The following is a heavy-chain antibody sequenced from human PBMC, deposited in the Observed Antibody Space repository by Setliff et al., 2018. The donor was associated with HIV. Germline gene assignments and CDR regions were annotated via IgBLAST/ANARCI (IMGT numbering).Heavy chain of an antibody. CDR3: ARDRPGIAVAAPDAFDV. J-gene: IGHJ3*01. Sequence: ASVKVSCKASGGSFRNYAINWVRQAPGQGLEWMGGIIPLLGTPNYAHKFQGRVTITADKYSSTVYMELSSLRSEDSAVFYCARDRPGIAVAAPDAFDVWGQGTMVTVSS. V-gene: IGHV1-69*06. CDR1: GGSFRNYA. CDR2: IIPLLGTP. D-gene: IGHD6-19*01.